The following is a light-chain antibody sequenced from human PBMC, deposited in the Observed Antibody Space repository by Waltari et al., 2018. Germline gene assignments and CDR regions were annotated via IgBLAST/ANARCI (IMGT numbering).Light chain of an antibody. CDR3: WSYVGGNTYWV. CDR1: SSDVGGYNF. Sequence: QSALAQPRSMSGSPGQSVAISCTGTSSDVGGYNFVSWYQQHPDKAPKLIIYDVNKRPSGVPDRFSGPKSGNTASLTISGLQAEDEAHYYCWSYVGGNTYWVFGGGTKLTVL. J-gene: IGLJ3*02. V-gene: IGLV2-11*01. CDR2: DVN.